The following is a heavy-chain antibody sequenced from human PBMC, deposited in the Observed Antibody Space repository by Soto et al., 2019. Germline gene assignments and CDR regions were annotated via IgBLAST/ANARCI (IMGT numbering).Heavy chain of an antibody. CDR1: GFTFSSYS. V-gene: IGHV3-48*01. Sequence: EVQLVESGGGLVQPGGSLRLSCAASGFTFSSYSMNWVRQAPGKGLECVSYISSSSSTIYYADSVKGRFTISRDNAKNSLYLQMNSLRAEDTAVYYCARAPPYSSSLFDNYYYYMDVWGKGTTVTVSS. D-gene: IGHD6-13*01. J-gene: IGHJ6*03. CDR3: ARAPPYSSSLFDNYYYYMDV. CDR2: ISSSSSTI.